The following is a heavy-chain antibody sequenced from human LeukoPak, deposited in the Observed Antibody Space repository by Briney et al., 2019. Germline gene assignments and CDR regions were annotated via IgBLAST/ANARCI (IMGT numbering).Heavy chain of an antibody. CDR3: ARIGISARGTNFHH. CDR1: GYSFTSNV. D-gene: IGHD6-13*01. J-gene: IGHJ1*01. CDR2: INSNSADT. Sequence: ASVKVSCKASGYSFTSNVISWVRQAPGQGLEWMGWINSNSADTNYAQNFQGRVTMTRDTSISTAYMELSRLRSDDTALYYCARIGISARGTNFHHWGQGTLVTVSS. V-gene: IGHV1-2*02.